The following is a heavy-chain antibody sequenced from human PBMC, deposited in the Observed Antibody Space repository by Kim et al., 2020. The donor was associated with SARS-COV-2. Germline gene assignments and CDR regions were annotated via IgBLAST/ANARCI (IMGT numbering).Heavy chain of an antibody. CDR3: VRSSGDPDY. CDR2: SQK. Sequence: SQKSYADSVKSRYTISRDNAKNTLYLQMNRLRDEDTALFYCVRSSGDPDYWGQGTLVTVSS. J-gene: IGHJ4*02. V-gene: IGHV3-74*01. D-gene: IGHD5-12*01.